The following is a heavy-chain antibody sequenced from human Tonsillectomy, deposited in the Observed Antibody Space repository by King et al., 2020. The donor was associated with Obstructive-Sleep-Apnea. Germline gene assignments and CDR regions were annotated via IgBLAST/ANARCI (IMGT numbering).Heavy chain of an antibody. Sequence: VQLVESGGGLVQPGGSLRLSCAASVLTFSSYAMSWVRQAPGKGLEWVSAISGSGGSTYYADSVKGRFTISRDNSKNTLYLQMNSLRAEDTAVYYCAKGSIVVVVAATNWYFDLWGRGTLVTVSS. CDR3: AKGSIVVVVAATNWYFDL. CDR2: ISGSGGST. CDR1: VLTFSSYA. V-gene: IGHV3-23*04. D-gene: IGHD2-15*01. J-gene: IGHJ2*01.